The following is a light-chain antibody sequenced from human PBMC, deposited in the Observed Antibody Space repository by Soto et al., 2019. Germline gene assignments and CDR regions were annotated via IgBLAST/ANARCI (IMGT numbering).Light chain of an antibody. CDR3: SSYTTSNTRQIV. J-gene: IGLJ1*01. CDR2: DVS. Sequence: QSALTQPASVSGSPGQSITISCTGTSSDVGGYNYVSWYQHHSGKAPKLMSYDVSNRPSGVSNRFSGSKSGNTASLTISGLQPEDEADYYCSSYTTSNTRQIVFGTGTKSPS. V-gene: IGLV2-14*03. CDR1: SSDVGGYNY.